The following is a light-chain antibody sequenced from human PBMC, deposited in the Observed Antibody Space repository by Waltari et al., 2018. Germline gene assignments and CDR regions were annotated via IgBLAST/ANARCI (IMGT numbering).Light chain of an antibody. Sequence: EIVLTQFPATLSLSPGERATLSCRASQTVITYLAWYQQKPGQAPRLLISDASNRVPGIPARFSGSGSGTDFTLTISSLEPEDFAVYYCQQRYYWPPWTFGQGTKVELK. CDR2: DAS. CDR3: QQRYYWPPWT. J-gene: IGKJ1*01. CDR1: QTVITY. V-gene: IGKV3-11*01.